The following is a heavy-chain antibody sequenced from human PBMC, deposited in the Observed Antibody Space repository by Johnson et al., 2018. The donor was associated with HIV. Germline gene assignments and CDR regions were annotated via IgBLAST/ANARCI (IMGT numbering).Heavy chain of an antibody. CDR1: GFTFSSYA. D-gene: IGHD7-27*01. CDR2: ISYDGRNK. CDR3: ARANWAHFDAFDI. V-gene: IGHV3-30*04. J-gene: IGHJ3*02. Sequence: QVQLVESGGGVVQPGRSLRLSCEASGFTFSSYAMHWVRQAPGKGLEWVAFISYDGRNKYYADSVKGRFTISRDNSKNTRYLQMNSLRAEDTAVYYCARANWAHFDAFDIWGQGTMVTVSS.